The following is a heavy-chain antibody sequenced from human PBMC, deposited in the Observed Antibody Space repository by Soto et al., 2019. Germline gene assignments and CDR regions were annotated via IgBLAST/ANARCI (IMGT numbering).Heavy chain of an antibody. CDR2: IIPFFGTT. CDR1: GGTFSNYA. V-gene: IGHV1-69*13. CDR3: ARHSATIVVTDY. Sequence: ASVKVSCKASGGTFSNYAISWVRQAPGQGLEWMGGIIPFFGTTNYAQSFQGRVTFTADESTSTAYMELSSLRSEDTAVYYCARHSATIVVTDYWGQGTLVTVSS. J-gene: IGHJ4*02. D-gene: IGHD3-22*01.